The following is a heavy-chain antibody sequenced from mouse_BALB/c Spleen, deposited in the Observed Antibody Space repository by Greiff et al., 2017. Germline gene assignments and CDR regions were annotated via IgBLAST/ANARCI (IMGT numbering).Heavy chain of an antibody. D-gene: IGHD2-4*01. CDR1: GYTFTSYY. CDR2: INPSNGGT. V-gene: IGHV1S81*02. J-gene: IGHJ3*01. CDR3: TRGGNDYDGAY. Sequence: VQLQQSGAELVKPGASVKLSCKASGYTFTSYYMYWVKQRPGQGLEWIGEINPSNGGTNFNEKFKSKATLTVDKSSSTAYMQLSSLTSEDSAVYYCTRGGNDYDGAYWGQGTLVTVSA.